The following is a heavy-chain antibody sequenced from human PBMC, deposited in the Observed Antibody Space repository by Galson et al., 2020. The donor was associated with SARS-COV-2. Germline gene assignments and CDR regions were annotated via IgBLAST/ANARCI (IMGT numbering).Heavy chain of an antibody. Sequence: GESLKISCAASGFTFSTYAMTWVRQAPGKGLEWVSCITADGRTFYADSVKGRFTISRDNYKNTVYLQINSLRVEDTAIYYCAKDYCSGGGCLPIDSWGQGTLVTVSS. CDR1: GFTFSTYA. D-gene: IGHD2-15*01. CDR2: ITADGRT. CDR3: AKDYCSGGGCLPIDS. V-gene: IGHV3-23*01. J-gene: IGHJ4*02.